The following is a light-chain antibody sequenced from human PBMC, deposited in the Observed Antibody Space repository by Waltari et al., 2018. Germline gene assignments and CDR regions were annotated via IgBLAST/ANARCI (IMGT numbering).Light chain of an antibody. J-gene: IGKJ1*01. Sequence: DIQMTQSPSSLSASVGDRVTITCRASQSINSYLYWYQQKPEKAPQLLIYAASSLQSGVPSRFSGRGSGTDFTLTITSLQPEDFATYYCQQGHSTPRTFGQGTKVEIK. CDR1: QSINSY. CDR2: AAS. CDR3: QQGHSTPRT. V-gene: IGKV1-39*01.